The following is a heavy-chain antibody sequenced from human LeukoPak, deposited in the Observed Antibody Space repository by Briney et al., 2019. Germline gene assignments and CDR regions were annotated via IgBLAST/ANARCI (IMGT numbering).Heavy chain of an antibody. Sequence: GRSLRLSCAASGFTFDDYAMHWVRQAPGKGLEWVSGISWNSGSIGYADSVKGRFTISRDNAKNSLYLQMNSLRAEDTAVYYCARAGYYYDSSGRFDYWGQGTLVTVSS. J-gene: IGHJ4*02. CDR3: ARAGYYYDSSGRFDY. V-gene: IGHV3-9*01. CDR2: ISWNSGSI. D-gene: IGHD3-22*01. CDR1: GFTFDDYA.